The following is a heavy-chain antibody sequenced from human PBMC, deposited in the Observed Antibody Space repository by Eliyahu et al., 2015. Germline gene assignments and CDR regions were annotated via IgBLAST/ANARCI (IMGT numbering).Heavy chain of an antibody. J-gene: IGHJ3*02. Sequence: VQLVESGGGLVKPGGSLXLSXAASGFXFSSYSMXWVRQAPGKGLEWVSSISSSSSYIYYADSVKGRFTISRDNAKSSLYLQLNSLRAEDTAVYYCARKGGLVFNAFDIWGQGTMVTVSS. D-gene: IGHD2-2*01. CDR3: ARKGGLVFNAFDI. CDR1: GFXFSSYS. CDR2: ISSSSSYI. V-gene: IGHV3-21*01.